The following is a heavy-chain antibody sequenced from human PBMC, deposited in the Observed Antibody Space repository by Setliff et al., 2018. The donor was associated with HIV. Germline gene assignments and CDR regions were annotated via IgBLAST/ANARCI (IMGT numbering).Heavy chain of an antibody. V-gene: IGHV4-34*01. D-gene: IGHD2-21*02. CDR3: AITIVGVTTEMY. J-gene: IGHJ4*02. Sequence: KTSETLSLTCTVYGGSFSNYYTNWIRQPPGKGLEWIGELSPSGTTRPNPSLQSRVTVSVDTSKPQFSLKMNSVTAADTAVYYCAITIVGVTTEMYWGQGTLVTVSS. CDR2: LSPSGTT. CDR1: GGSFSNYY.